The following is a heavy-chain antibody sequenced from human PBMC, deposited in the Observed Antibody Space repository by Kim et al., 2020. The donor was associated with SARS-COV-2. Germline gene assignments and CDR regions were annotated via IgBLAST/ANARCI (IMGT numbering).Heavy chain of an antibody. D-gene: IGHD4-17*01. Sequence: SFQGQVTISADKSISTAYLQWSSLKASDTAMYYCARRPHYGDYYYYGMDVWGQGTTVTVSS. J-gene: IGHJ6*02. CDR3: ARRPHYGDYYYYGMDV. V-gene: IGHV5-51*01.